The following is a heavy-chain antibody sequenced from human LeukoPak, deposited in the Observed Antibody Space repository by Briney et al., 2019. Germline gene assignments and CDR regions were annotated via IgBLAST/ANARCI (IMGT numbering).Heavy chain of an antibody. D-gene: IGHD6-19*01. CDR3: ASSAGALIDC. Sequence: GGSLRLSCAASGFTFSNYDMHWVRQAPGKGLEWVAVIWFDGSNKFYADSVKGRFTISRDNSKNTLYLQMNSLRAEDTAVYYCASSAGALIDCWGQGTLVIVSS. CDR2: IWFDGSNK. CDR1: GFTFSNYD. V-gene: IGHV3-33*01. J-gene: IGHJ4*02.